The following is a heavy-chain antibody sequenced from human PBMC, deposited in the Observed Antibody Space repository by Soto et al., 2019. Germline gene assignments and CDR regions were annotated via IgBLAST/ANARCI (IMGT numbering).Heavy chain of an antibody. V-gene: IGHV1-3*01. CDR3: ARDFLGVVYGSGSGHFDY. CDR2: INAGNGNT. J-gene: IGHJ4*02. D-gene: IGHD3-10*01. Sequence: QVQLVQAGAEMKKPGASVKVSCKASGYTFTSYAMHGVGQAPGQRLEWMGWINAGNGNTKYSQKCQCRFIITGETSASTAYMELSSRTSEDTAVYYCARDFLGVVYGSGSGHFDYWGQGTLVTVSS. CDR1: GYTFTSYA.